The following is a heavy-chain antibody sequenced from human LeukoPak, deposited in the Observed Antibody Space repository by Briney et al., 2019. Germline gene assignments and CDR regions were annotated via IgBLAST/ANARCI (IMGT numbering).Heavy chain of an antibody. J-gene: IGHJ4*02. CDR2: INSDGSST. D-gene: IGHD5-12*01. Sequence: GGSLRLSCAASGFTFSRYWMHWVRQAPGKGLVWVSRINSDGSSTSYADSVKGRFTISRDNAKNTLYLQMNSLRPEDTAVFFCAKPYTGYDPFDYWGQGTLVTVSS. CDR3: AKPYTGYDPFDY. CDR1: GFTFSRYW. V-gene: IGHV3-74*01.